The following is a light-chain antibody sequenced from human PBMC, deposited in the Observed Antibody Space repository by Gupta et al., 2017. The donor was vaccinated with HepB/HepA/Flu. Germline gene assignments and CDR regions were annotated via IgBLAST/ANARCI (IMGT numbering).Light chain of an antibody. V-gene: IGLV1-44*01. CDR2: SNT. CDR3: AVWDDTLNGPV. J-gene: IGLJ2*01. CDR1: SSNIGTNT. Sequence: QSVLTQPPSASGTPGRRVTISCSGSSSNIGTNTVNWYQQLPGTAPKVLIYSNTQRPSGVPDRFSGSKSGTSASLAISGLQSEDEADYYCAVWDDTLNGPVFGGGTKLTVL.